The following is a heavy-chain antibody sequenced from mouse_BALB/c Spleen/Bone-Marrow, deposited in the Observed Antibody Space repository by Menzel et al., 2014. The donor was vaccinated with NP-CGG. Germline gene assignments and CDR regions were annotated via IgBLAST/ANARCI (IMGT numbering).Heavy chain of an antibody. V-gene: IGHV1-80*01. J-gene: IGHJ2*02. Sequence: HLLQSEAELVRPGSSVKISCTASGSQFNSSWMHWVKQRPGQGLEWIGQIYPGDGETNYNGKFKGNATLTADKSSSTAYMQRIILTAEDLAIYFCARKDVDYWRQGPSLKV. CDR2: IYPGDGET. CDR3: ARKDVDY. CDR1: GSQFNSSW.